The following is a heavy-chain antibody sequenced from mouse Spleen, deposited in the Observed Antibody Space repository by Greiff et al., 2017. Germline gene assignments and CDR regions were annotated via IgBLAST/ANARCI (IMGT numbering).Heavy chain of an antibody. V-gene: IGHV1-83*01. CDR2: YPGSGNTY. CDR1: YTFTDYYM. CDR3: LGDYAMDY. D-gene: IGHD4-1*01. Sequence: VQLVESGPELVKPGASVKMSCKASGYTFTDYYMHWVKQKPGKGLEWIGEIYPGSGNTYYNEKFKGKATLTADTSSSTAYMQLSSLTSEDSAVYFCPLGDYAMDYWGQGTSVTVSS. J-gene: IGHJ4*01.